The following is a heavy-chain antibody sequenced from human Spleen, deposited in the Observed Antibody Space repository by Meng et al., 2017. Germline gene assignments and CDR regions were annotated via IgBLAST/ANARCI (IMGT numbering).Heavy chain of an antibody. J-gene: IGHJ4*02. D-gene: IGHD6-19*01. CDR2: IYYSGTT. V-gene: IGHV4-31*03. Sequence: QVQLQESGPGLVKPSQTLSLTCTVSGDSISSGGYYWSWIRQHPGKGLEWIGFIYYSGTTYYNPSLKSRVSISVDTSKNQFSLKLSSVTAADTAVYYCARGSTGWSTDYDYWGQGTLVTFSS. CDR3: ARGSTGWSTDYDY. CDR1: GDSISSGGYY.